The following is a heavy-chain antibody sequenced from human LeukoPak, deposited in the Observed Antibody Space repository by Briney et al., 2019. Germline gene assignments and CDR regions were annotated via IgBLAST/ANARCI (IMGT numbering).Heavy chain of an antibody. V-gene: IGHV3-73*01. J-gene: IGHJ4*02. CDR1: GFTFSESA. D-gene: IGHD4/OR15-4a*01. CDR2: IRSKPNNYAT. Sequence: GGSLRLSCAASGFTFSESAFHWVRQASGKGLEWVGRIRSKPNNYATAYTASVKGRFTISRDDSKNTAYLQMNSLNTEDTAMYYCTRHLIGATPFDYWGQGILVSVSS. CDR3: TRHLIGATPFDY.